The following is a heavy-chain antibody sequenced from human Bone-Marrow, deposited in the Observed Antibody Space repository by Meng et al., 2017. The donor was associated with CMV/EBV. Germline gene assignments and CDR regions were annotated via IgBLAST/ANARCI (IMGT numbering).Heavy chain of an antibody. Sequence: GSDVIQRGLQGKSAANDSGYTVNDYYIHGMRKAPGQWLDCMGLINPNDDTNYAQNFQGRVTMTRDMSINTVYMELSRLTSDDTAVYYCARSSGWSRFDYLSLGTLVTVSS. J-gene: IGHJ4*02. CDR3: ARSSGWSRFDY. V-gene: IGHV1-2*02. CDR1: GYTVNDYY. CDR2: INPNDDT. D-gene: IGHD6-19*01.